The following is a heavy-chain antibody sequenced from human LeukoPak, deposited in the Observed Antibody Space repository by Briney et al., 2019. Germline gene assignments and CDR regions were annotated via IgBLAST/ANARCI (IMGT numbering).Heavy chain of an antibody. CDR1: GFTFSSYW. V-gene: IGHV3-74*01. J-gene: IGHJ4*02. Sequence: GGSLRLSCAASGFTFSSYWMHWVRQAPGKGLVWVSRINSDGNSTSYADSVKGRFTISRDNAKNTLYLQMNSLRAEDTAVYYCARVQTYYYDSSGYYYDYWGQGTLVTVSS. D-gene: IGHD3-22*01. CDR3: ARVQTYYYDSSGYYYDY. CDR2: INSDGNST.